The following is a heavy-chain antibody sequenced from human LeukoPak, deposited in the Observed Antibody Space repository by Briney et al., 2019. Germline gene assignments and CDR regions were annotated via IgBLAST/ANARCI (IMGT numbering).Heavy chain of an antibody. V-gene: IGHV4-34*01. CDR2: INRSGNT. CDR3: ARTSRRNLVTGLRTRPFDF. Sequence: PSETLSLTCAVYGAPFSEYSWSWVRQPPGKGLEWIGEINRSGNTRYNPSLKSRVSMSADTSKSQFSLHISSVTAADTAVYYCARTSRRNLVTGLRTRPFDFWGQGTMVTVSS. D-gene: IGHD3-9*01. CDR1: GAPFSEYS. J-gene: IGHJ3*01.